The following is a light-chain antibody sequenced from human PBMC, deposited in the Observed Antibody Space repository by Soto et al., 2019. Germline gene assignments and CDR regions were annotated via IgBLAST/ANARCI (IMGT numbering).Light chain of an antibody. CDR1: SSDIGGYNF. V-gene: IGLV2-14*03. CDR2: DVN. CDR3: SSWTSNNVAV. Sequence: QSALTQPASVSGSPGQAITIPCTGTSSDIGGYNFVSWHQQYPGEAPKVMIFDVNNRPSGVSNRFSGSKSGNTASLTISGLRTEDEAIYYCSSWTSNNVAVFGGGTTVTVL. J-gene: IGLJ2*01.